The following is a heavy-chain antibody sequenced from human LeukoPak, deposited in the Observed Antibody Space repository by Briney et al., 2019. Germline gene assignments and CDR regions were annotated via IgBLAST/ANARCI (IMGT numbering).Heavy chain of an antibody. CDR2: IIPIFGTA. CDR1: GGTFSSYA. Sequence: GASVKVSCKASGGTFSSYATSWVRQAPGQGLEWMGGIIPIFGTANYAQKFQGRVTITADESTSTAYMELSSLRSEDTAVYYCARMVVTDPEYQLVDVWGQGTTVTVSS. V-gene: IGHV1-69*13. D-gene: IGHD2-2*01. J-gene: IGHJ6*02. CDR3: ARMVVTDPEYQLVDV.